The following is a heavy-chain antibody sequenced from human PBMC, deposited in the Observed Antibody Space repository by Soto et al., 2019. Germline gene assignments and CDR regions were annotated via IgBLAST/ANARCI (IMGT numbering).Heavy chain of an antibody. V-gene: IGHV3-23*01. CDR1: GFTFSSYA. CDR3: AKEFRFDP. Sequence: PGGSLRLSCAASGFTFSSYAMSWVRQAPGKGLEWVSAFRGDGTGAHYADSVKGRFTISRDNSKNTLYLQMNSLRAEDTAVYYCAKEFRFDPWGQGTLVTVSS. J-gene: IGHJ5*02. CDR2: FRGDGTGA.